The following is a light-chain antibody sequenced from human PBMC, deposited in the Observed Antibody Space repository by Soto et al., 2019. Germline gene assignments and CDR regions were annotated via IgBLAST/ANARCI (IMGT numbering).Light chain of an antibody. CDR1: QSISSW. V-gene: IGKV1-5*03. CDR2: KAS. Sequence: DIKMTQSTSTLSASVGDRVTITCRASQSISSWLAWYQQKPGKAPKLLIYKASSLESGVPLRFSGSGSGTEFTLTISSLQPDDFATYYCQQYNSSPTFGQGTKVEIK. CDR3: QQYNSSPT. J-gene: IGKJ1*01.